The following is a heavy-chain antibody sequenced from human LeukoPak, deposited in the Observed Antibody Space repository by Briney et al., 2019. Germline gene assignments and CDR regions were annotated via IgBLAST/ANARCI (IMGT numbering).Heavy chain of an antibody. CDR2: ISGGGGTT. Sequence: PGGSLRLSCAASGFTFNSYAMSWFRQAPGKGLEWVSIISGGGGTTYYADSVKGRFTISRDNSKNSLYLQMNSLRAEDTAVYYCAKAGNNWSFDYWGQGTLVTVSS. J-gene: IGHJ4*02. D-gene: IGHD1-20*01. CDR1: GFTFNSYA. CDR3: AKAGNNWSFDY. V-gene: IGHV3-23*01.